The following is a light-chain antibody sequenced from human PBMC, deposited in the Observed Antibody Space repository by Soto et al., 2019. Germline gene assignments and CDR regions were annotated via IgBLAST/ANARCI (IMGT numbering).Light chain of an antibody. CDR1: QSVSSN. J-gene: IGKJ1*01. CDR2: GAS. Sequence: DIVMTQSPDSLAVSLGERATFSCRASQSVSSNLAWYQQKPGQAPRLLIYGASIRATGIPARFSGSGSGTEFTLTISSLQPDDFATYYCQQYQIDWTSGQGTKVDIK. CDR3: QQYQIDWT. V-gene: IGKV3-15*01.